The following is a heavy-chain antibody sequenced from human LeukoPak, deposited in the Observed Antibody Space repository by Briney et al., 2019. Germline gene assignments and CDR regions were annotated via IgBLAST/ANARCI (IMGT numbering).Heavy chain of an antibody. CDR2: IIPIFGTA. CDR3: AREGSAAEFDY. J-gene: IGHJ4*02. D-gene: IGHD6-13*01. Sequence: SVKVSCKASGYTFTSYGISWVRQAPGQGLEWMGGIIPIFGTANDAQKFQGRVTITADESTSTVYMELSSLRSEDTAVYYCAREGSAAEFDYWGQGTLVTVSS. CDR1: GYTFTSYG. V-gene: IGHV1-69*13.